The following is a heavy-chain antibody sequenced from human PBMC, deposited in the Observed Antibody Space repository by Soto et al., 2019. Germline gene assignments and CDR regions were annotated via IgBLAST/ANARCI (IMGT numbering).Heavy chain of an antibody. CDR1: GYTFTSYG. J-gene: IGHJ5*02. D-gene: IGHD2-2*01. V-gene: IGHV1-18*01. Sequence: QVQLVQSGAEVKKPGASVKVSCKASGYTFTSYGISWVRQAPGQGLEWMGWISGYNGNTNYAQKHQGRVTMTTDTSTSTAYMELRSQRSDDTAVYYCARVILVVVRAAMVTGWFDPWGQGTLVTVSS. CDR3: ARVILVVVRAAMVTGWFDP. CDR2: ISGYNGNT.